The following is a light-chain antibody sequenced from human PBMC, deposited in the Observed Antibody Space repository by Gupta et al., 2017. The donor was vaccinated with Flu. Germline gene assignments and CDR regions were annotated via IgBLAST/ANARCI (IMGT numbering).Light chain of an antibody. CDR1: RGIADW. J-gene: IGKJ3*01. V-gene: IGKV1D-12*01. CDR3: QKSKNFPYT. CDR2: SAS. Sequence: PSSVSASVGVRVSITCRASRGIADWLAWYQQKPGTAPKFLIYSASNLQTGVPSRFSGSGSGTNFTLTISSLQPEDFATYYCQKSKNFPYTFGHGTKLD.